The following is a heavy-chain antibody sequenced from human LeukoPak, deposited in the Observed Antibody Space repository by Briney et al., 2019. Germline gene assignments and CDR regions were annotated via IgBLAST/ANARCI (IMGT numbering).Heavy chain of an antibody. CDR1: GGTFSSYA. CDR3: ARAGLYSGSYGGDY. J-gene: IGHJ4*02. CDR2: IIPIFGIA. V-gene: IGHV1-69*04. Sequence: SVKVSCKASGGTFSSYAISWVRQAPGQGLEWMGRIIPIFGIANYAQKFQGRVTITADKSTSTAYMELSSLRSDDTAVYYCARAGLYSGSYGGDYWGQGTLVTVSS. D-gene: IGHD1-26*01.